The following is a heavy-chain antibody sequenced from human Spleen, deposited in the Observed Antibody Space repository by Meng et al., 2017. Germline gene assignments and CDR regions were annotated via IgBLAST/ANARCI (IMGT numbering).Heavy chain of an antibody. D-gene: IGHD4-11*01. V-gene: IGHV4-34*01. J-gene: IGHJ4*02. CDR1: GGSFSGYY. Sequence: QVQIPQGGAGLLKPSETLSLTCAVYGGSFSGYYWRWIRQPPGKGLEWIGEINHSGSTNYNPSLESRATISVDASQNNLSLKLSSVTAADSAVYYCARGPTTMAHDFDYWGQGTLVTVSS. CDR2: INHSGST. CDR3: ARGPTTMAHDFDY.